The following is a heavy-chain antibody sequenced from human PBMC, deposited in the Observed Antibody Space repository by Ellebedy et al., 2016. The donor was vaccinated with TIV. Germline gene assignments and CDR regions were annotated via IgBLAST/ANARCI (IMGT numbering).Heavy chain of an antibody. J-gene: IGHJ4*01. D-gene: IGHD3-16*01. CDR1: GYSFTSHR. V-gene: IGHV5-51*01. CDR3: ARAYSNAWYEDY. CDR2: IYPGDSEA. Sequence: GESLKISCKNSGYSFTSHRVAWVRQTPGKGLEWVGIIYPGDSEARYSPSFDGQVTISVDKSIDTAYLEWSSLKASDTAVYYCARAYSNAWYEDYWGQGTLVTVSS.